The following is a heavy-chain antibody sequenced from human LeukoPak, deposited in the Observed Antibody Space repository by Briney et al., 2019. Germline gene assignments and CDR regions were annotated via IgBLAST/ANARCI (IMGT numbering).Heavy chain of an antibody. CDR2: IYYSGST. Sequence: PSETLSLTCTVSGGSISSYYWSWIRQPPGKGLEWIGYIYYSGSTNYNPSLKSRVTISVDTSKNQFSLKLSSVTAADTAVYYCARVPTRLGELSTYFDYWGQGTLVTVSS. CDR3: ARVPTRLGELSTYFDY. CDR1: GGSISSYY. V-gene: IGHV4-59*01. D-gene: IGHD3-16*02. J-gene: IGHJ4*02.